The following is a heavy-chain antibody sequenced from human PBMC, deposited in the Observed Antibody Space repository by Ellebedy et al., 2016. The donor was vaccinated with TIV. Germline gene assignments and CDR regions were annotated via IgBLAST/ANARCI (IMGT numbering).Heavy chain of an antibody. CDR3: ARTTWRDSRDWPYFSS. Sequence: GESLKISCAASGFSVTNNYMSWVRQAPGQGLEWVSLIYAGGTTNYADSVKGRFTISRDTSNNTVHLEMNSLRAEDTAIYYCARTTWRDSRDWPYFSSWGQGTRVIVSS. CDR2: IYAGGTT. CDR1: GFSVTNNY. V-gene: IGHV3-53*01. D-gene: IGHD2-21*02. J-gene: IGHJ4*02.